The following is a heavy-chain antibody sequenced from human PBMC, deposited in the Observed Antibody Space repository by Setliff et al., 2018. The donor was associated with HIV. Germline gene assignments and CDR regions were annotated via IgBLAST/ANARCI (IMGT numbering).Heavy chain of an antibody. CDR3: TRPQYIYDNSDSDN. CDR1: GFTFSDYY. Sequence: PGESLKISCAASGFTFSDYYMRWVRQAPGKGLEWVSAISGSGGSTYYADSVKGRFTISRDNSKNTLYLQMNSLKTEDTAIYYCTRPQYIYDNSDSDNWGQGALVTVSS. V-gene: IGHV3-23*01. D-gene: IGHD3-22*01. J-gene: IGHJ4*02. CDR2: ISGSGGST.